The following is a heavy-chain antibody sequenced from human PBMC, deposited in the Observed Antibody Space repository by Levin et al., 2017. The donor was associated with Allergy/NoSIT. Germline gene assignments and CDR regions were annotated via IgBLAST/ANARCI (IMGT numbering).Heavy chain of an antibody. D-gene: IGHD1-26*01. J-gene: IGHJ4*02. CDR2: INHSGST. CDR3: ARKPLWGGSYY. Sequence: SQTLSLTCAVYGGSFSGYYWSWIRQPPGKGLEWIGEINHSGSTNYNPSLKSRVTISVDTSKNQFSLKLSSVTAADTAVYYCARKPLWGGSYYWGQGTLVTVSS. V-gene: IGHV4-34*01. CDR1: GGSFSGYY.